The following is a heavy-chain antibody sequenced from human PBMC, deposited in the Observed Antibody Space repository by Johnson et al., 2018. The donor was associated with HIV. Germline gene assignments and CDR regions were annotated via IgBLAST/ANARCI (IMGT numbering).Heavy chain of an antibody. J-gene: IGHJ3*02. D-gene: IGHD5-24*01. Sequence: VESGGGLVQPGGSLRLSCAASGFTFSSYWMSWVRQAPGKGLEWVANIKQDGSEKYYVDSVKGRFTISRDNAKNSLYLQMNSLRAEDTAVYYCAREGRRWLQFDAFDIWGQGTMVTVSS. V-gene: IGHV3-7*01. CDR2: IKQDGSEK. CDR1: GFTFSSYW. CDR3: AREGRRWLQFDAFDI.